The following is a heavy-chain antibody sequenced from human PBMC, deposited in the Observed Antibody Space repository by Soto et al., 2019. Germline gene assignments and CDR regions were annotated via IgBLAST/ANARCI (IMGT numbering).Heavy chain of an antibody. V-gene: IGHV3-30-3*01. D-gene: IGHD6-25*01. CDR3: AGWDSSAGKPLFDI. Sequence: QVQLVESGGGVVQPGRSLRLSCAASGFTFSSYAMHWVRQAPGKGLEWVAVISYDGSNKYYADSVKGRFTISTDNSKNTLHLQMNSLRAEDTAVYYCAGWDSSAGKPLFDIWGQGTLVTVSS. CDR1: GFTFSSYA. CDR2: ISYDGSNK. J-gene: IGHJ4*02.